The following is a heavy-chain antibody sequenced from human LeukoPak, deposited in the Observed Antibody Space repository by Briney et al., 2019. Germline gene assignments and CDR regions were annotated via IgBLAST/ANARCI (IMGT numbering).Heavy chain of an antibody. D-gene: IGHD1-26*01. V-gene: IGHV4-30-4*08. CDR2: IYYSGST. CDR1: GGSISSGDYY. CDR3: ARAHAPLVGATFDY. J-gene: IGHJ4*02. Sequence: PSGTLSLTCTVSGGSISSGDYYWSWIRQPPGKGLEWIGYIYYSGSTYYNPSLKSRVTISVDTSKNQFSLKLSSVTAADTAVYYCARAHAPLVGATFDYWGQGTLVTVSS.